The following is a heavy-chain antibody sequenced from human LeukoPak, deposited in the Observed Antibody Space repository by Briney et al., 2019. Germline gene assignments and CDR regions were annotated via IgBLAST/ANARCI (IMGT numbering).Heavy chain of an antibody. CDR3: ARAYGSGSNDAFNI. J-gene: IGHJ3*02. D-gene: IGHD3-10*01. V-gene: IGHV4-38-2*02. CDR1: GYSLSSGCS. Sequence: PPQTLSLTCTVSGYSLSSGCSWGGSRQPQGKGLGGIGIIYHGGKTYYNPSLKGRATTSVDTPKNQFSLRLACVTAPDTAFYYCARAYGSGSNDAFNICGEGTMVTVSS. CDR2: IYHGGKT.